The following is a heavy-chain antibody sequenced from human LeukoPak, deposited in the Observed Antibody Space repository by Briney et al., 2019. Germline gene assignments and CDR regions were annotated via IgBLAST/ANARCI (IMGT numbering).Heavy chain of an antibody. Sequence: SETLSLTYTVSGGSISSSSYYWGWIRQPPGKGLEWIGSIYYSGSTYYNPSLKSRITISVDTSKNLFSLKLSSVTAADTAVYYCARLYYDDSSGYYYSYWGQGTLVTVSS. D-gene: IGHD3-22*01. CDR3: ARLYYDDSSGYYYSY. V-gene: IGHV4-39*01. CDR1: GGSISSSSYY. J-gene: IGHJ4*02. CDR2: IYYSGST.